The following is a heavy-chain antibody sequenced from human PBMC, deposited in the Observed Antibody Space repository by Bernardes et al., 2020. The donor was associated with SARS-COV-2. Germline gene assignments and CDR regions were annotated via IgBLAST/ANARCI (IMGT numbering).Heavy chain of an antibody. CDR3: ARTRLIDEILTRVGRMDV. Sequence: GGSLKISCKGSGYSFTSYWISWVRQMPGKGLEWMGRIYPSDSYTNYSPSFQGHVTIPADKSISTAYLQWSRLKAPDTARYYCARTRLIDEILTRVGRMDVWGQGTTVTVSS. V-gene: IGHV5-10-1*01. CDR2: IYPSDSYT. J-gene: IGHJ6*02. D-gene: IGHD3-9*01. CDR1: GYSFTSYW.